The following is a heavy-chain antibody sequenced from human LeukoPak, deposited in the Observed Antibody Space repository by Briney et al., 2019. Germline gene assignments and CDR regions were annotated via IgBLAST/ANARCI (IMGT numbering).Heavy chain of an antibody. CDR2: IYYSGST. CDR3: ARDSSGDYSDY. Sequence: SETLSLTCTVSGGSISSYYWSWIRQPPGKGLEWIGYIYYSGSTNYNPSLKSRVTISVDTSKNQFSLKLSSVTAADTAVYYCARDSSGDYSDYWGQGTLVTVSS. J-gene: IGHJ4*02. V-gene: IGHV4-59*01. CDR1: GGSISSYY. D-gene: IGHD4-17*01.